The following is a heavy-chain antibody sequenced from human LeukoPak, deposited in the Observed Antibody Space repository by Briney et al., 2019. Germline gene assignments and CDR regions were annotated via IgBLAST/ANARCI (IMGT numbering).Heavy chain of an antibody. CDR1: GYSFNNYW. V-gene: IGHV5-51*01. J-gene: IGHJ5*02. CDR2: IYPGDSAT. Sequence: GESLKTSCTGSGYSFNNYWIGWVRQMRGKRLELIGIIYPGDSATRYSPSFHGQVTISADKSISTAYLQWSSLMASDTAMYYCARLSGHLWGIAAWFDPWGQGTLVTVSS. D-gene: IGHD3-16*01. CDR3: ARLSGHLWGIAAWFDP.